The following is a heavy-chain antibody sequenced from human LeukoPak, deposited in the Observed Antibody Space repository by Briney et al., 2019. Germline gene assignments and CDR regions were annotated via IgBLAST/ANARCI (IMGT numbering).Heavy chain of an antibody. CDR3: ARSSSGWYDYYGMDV. J-gene: IGHJ6*02. V-gene: IGHV1-18*01. CDR1: GYSFTSYG. D-gene: IGHD6-19*01. Sequence: GASVKVSCKASGYSFTSYGISWVRQAPGQGLEWMGWISAYNRNTNYAQKLQGRVTMTTDTSTSTAYMELRSLRFDDTAVYYCARSSSGWYDYYGMDVWGQGTKVTVPS. CDR2: ISAYNRNT.